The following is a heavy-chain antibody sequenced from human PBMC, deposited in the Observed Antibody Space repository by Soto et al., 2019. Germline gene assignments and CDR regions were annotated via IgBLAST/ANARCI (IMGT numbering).Heavy chain of an antibody. CDR1: GFSLSTSGVA. Sequence: VSGPTLVNPTQTLTLTCTFSGFSLSTSGVAVGWIRQPPGKALEWLALIYWNDDKRYSPSLNNRLTITKDTSKNQVVLAMTNMDPVDTATYFCAHRRLTTLTTIFDYWGQGTLVTVSS. CDR2: IYWNDDK. CDR3: AHRRLTTLTTIFDY. D-gene: IGHD4-17*01. V-gene: IGHV2-5*01. J-gene: IGHJ4*02.